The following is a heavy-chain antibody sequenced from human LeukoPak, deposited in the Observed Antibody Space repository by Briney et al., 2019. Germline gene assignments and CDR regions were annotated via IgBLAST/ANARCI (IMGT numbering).Heavy chain of an antibody. Sequence: PGGSLRLSCAASGFTFSKYSMDWVRQAPGKGLEWVSHTDTSGGTIYYADSVRGRFTISRDNARNSLRLQMDNLRDEDTAVYYCARDNWFDYWGQGTLVTVSS. CDR1: GFTFSKYS. CDR2: TDTSGGTI. CDR3: ARDNWFDY. J-gene: IGHJ5*01. V-gene: IGHV3-48*02.